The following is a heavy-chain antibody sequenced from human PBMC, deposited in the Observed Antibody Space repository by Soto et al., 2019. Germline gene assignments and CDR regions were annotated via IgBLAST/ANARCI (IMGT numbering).Heavy chain of an antibody. CDR3: AKDGRFVELHYFDY. CDR1: GFTFDDYA. D-gene: IGHD3-10*01. CDR2: ISWNSGSI. V-gene: IGHV3-9*01. J-gene: IGHJ4*02. Sequence: EVQLVESGGGLVQPGRSLRLSCAASGFTFDDYAMHWVRQAPGKGLEWVSGISWNSGSIGYADSVKGRFTISRDNAKNYLYLQMNSLSAEDTALYYCAKDGRFVELHYFDYWGQGTLVTVSS.